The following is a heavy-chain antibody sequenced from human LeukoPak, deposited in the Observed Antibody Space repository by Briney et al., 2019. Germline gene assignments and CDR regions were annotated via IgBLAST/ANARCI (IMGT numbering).Heavy chain of an antibody. J-gene: IGHJ4*02. Sequence: GGSLRLSCAASGFIVSHNYMTWVRQAPGKGLEWISVIYIDGTTYYADSVKGRFTISRDQANNTLYLQMNTLRDEDTAVYYCARGVGYYYGSGSIFDYWGQGTLVTVSS. V-gene: IGHV3-53*01. CDR1: GFIVSHNY. CDR2: IYIDGTT. CDR3: ARGVGYYYGSGSIFDY. D-gene: IGHD3-10*01.